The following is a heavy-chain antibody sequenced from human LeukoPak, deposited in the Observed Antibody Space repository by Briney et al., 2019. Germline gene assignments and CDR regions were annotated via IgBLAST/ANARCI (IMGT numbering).Heavy chain of an antibody. Sequence: GRSLRLSCVASGFTFSSYAMHWVRQAPGKGLEWVALISYDGGCQYYPGSVKGRFTISRDNSENTLCVQMNNLRAEDTAVYYCARDPVSVSGVRFFDYWGQGTLVTVSS. CDR2: ISYDGGCQ. CDR1: GFTFSSYA. V-gene: IGHV3-30*04. CDR3: ARDPVSVSGVRFFDY. D-gene: IGHD3-10*01. J-gene: IGHJ4*02.